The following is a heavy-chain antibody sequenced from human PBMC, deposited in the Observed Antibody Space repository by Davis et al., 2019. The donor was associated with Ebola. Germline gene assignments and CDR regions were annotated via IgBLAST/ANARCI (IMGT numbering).Heavy chain of an antibody. J-gene: IGHJ4*02. Sequence: GESLKISCAASGFTFSDYYMSWIRQAPGKGLEWVANIKQDGSEKYYVDSVKGRFTISRDNAKNSLYLQMNSLRAEDTAVYYCAREISSITIFSRWGQGTLVTVSS. CDR2: IKQDGSEK. CDR1: GFTFSDYY. D-gene: IGHD3-3*01. V-gene: IGHV3-7*01. CDR3: AREISSITIFSR.